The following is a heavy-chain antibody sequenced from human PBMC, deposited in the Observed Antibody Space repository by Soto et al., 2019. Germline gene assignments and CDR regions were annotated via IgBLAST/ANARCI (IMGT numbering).Heavy chain of an antibody. Sequence: SETLSLTCTVSGGSIGSYYWSWIRQPAGKGLEWIGRIYTSGSTNYNPSLKSRVTMSVDTSKNQFSLKLSSVTAADTAVYYCARDGCSSTSCSTHYYYYGMDVWGQGTTVTVSS. CDR1: GGSIGSYY. CDR2: IYTSGST. V-gene: IGHV4-4*07. J-gene: IGHJ6*02. D-gene: IGHD2-2*01. CDR3: ARDGCSSTSCSTHYYYYGMDV.